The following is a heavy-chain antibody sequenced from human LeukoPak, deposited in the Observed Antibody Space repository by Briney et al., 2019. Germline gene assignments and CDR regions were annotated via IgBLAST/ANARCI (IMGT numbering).Heavy chain of an antibody. CDR3: ARDNGYYYDSSGYPSDY. D-gene: IGHD3-22*01. CDR2: ISAYNGNT. J-gene: IGHJ4*02. V-gene: IGHV1-18*01. CDR1: GYTFTSYG. Sequence: ASVKVSCKASGYTFTSYGISWVRQAPGQGLEWMGWISAYNGNTNYAQKLQGRVTMTTDTFTSTAYMELRSLRSDDTAVYYCARDNGYYYDSSGYPSDYWGQGTLVTVSS.